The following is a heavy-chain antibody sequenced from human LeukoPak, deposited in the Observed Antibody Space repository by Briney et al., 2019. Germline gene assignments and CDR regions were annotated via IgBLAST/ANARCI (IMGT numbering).Heavy chain of an antibody. CDR1: GFTFTRNA. D-gene: IGHD2-2*01. V-gene: IGHV3-23*01. CDR2: IDGSGGTT. CDR3: AKAHCSSTSCSRADN. J-gene: IGHJ4*02. Sequence: GGSLRLSCAASGFTFTRNAMAWVRQAPGKGLEWVSAIDGSGGTTFYADSVKGRVTISRVQSTNTVYLQMNSLRADDTAVYYRAKAHCSSTSCSRADNWGQGTLVTVSS.